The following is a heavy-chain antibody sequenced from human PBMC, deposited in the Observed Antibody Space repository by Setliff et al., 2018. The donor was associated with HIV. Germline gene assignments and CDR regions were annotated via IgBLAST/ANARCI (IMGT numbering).Heavy chain of an antibody. V-gene: IGHV1-69*06. Sequence: SVMVSCKASGGPFATYAINWVRQAPGQGLEWMGRIVPIFGPGDYAQTFEGRITIMADISTTTVHMELSGLTSDDTAMYYCAREVREYRHFDKTYYTYMDVWGKGTTVTVSS. CDR3: AREVREYRHFDKTYYTYMDV. J-gene: IGHJ6*04. CDR2: IVPIFGPG. CDR1: GGPFATYA. D-gene: IGHD3-3*01.